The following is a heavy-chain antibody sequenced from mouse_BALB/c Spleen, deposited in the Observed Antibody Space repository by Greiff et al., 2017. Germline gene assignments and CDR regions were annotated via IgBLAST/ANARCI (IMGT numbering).Heavy chain of an antibody. J-gene: IGHJ4*01. Sequence: DVKLVESGGGLVQPGGSMKLSCVASGFTFSSYWMSWVRQSPEKGLEWVAEIRLKSDNYATHYAESVKGKFTISRDDSKSRLYLQMNSLRAEDTGIYYCTNYRYEDYAMDYWGQGTSVTVSS. CDR2: IRLKSDNYAT. D-gene: IGHD2-14*01. CDR3: TNYRYEDYAMDY. CDR1: GFTFSSYW. V-gene: IGHV6-6*02.